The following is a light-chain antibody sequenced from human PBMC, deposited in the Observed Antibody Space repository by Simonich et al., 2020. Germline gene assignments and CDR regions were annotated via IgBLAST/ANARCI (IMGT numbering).Light chain of an antibody. CDR2: GAS. J-gene: IGKJ1*01. CDR3: QQYNNGPPWT. CDR1: QSVSST. Sequence: EIVMTQSPATLSVSPGERATLSCRASQSVSSTLARYQQKPGQAPRLLIYGASTRTTGIPARFSGSGSGTEVTLTISSLQSEDFAVYYCQQYNNGPPWTFGQGTKVEIK. V-gene: IGKV3-15*01.